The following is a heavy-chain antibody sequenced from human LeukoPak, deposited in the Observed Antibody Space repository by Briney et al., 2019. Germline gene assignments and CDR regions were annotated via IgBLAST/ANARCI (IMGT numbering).Heavy chain of an antibody. D-gene: IGHD1-26*01. V-gene: IGHV3-21*01. Sequence: GGSLRLSCAASGFTFSSYRMNWVRQAPGKGLEWVSSISDSSSYIYHADSVKGRFTISRDNAKNSVYLQMNSLRAEDMATYYCTKGENGMDVWGQGTTVTVSS. CDR2: ISDSSSYI. CDR1: GFTFSSYR. CDR3: TKGENGMDV. J-gene: IGHJ6*02.